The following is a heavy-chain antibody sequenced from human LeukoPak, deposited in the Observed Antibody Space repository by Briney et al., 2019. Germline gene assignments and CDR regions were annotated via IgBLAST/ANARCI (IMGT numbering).Heavy chain of an antibody. Sequence: GGSLRLSCAASGFTFSSYAMSWVRQAPGKGLEWVSAISGSGGSTYYADSVKGRFTISRDNSKNTLYLQMNSLRAEDTAVYYCARDYCSSTSCYTHWGQGTLVTVSS. D-gene: IGHD2-2*02. CDR3: ARDYCSSTSCYTH. V-gene: IGHV3-23*01. J-gene: IGHJ4*02. CDR2: ISGSGGST. CDR1: GFTFSSYA.